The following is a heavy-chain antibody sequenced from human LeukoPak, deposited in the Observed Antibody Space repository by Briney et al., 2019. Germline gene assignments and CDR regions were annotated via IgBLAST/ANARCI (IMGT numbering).Heavy chain of an antibody. CDR1: GFSFSMYD. J-gene: IGHJ4*02. CDR2: ISSRSTYR. V-gene: IGHV3-21*06. Sequence: GGSLSLSCEASGFSFSMYDMTWVRQAPGKGLEYGSSISSRSTYRFSADSVRGRFTISRDDAKNLLFLHMNSLRGDDTAVYYCARLGPGRDVSNSFDHWGQGTLVTVSS. D-gene: IGHD5-24*01. CDR3: ARLGPGRDVSNSFDH.